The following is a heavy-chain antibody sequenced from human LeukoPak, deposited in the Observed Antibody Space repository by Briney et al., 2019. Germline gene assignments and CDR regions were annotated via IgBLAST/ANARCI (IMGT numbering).Heavy chain of an antibody. J-gene: IGHJ6*02. D-gene: IGHD5-24*01. Sequence: GESLQISCKGSGYSFTSYWIGWVRQMPGKGLEWMGIIYPGDSDTRYSPSFQGQVTISADKSISTAYLQWSSMKASDTAMYYCARRQMATNYYYYGMDVWGQGTTVAVSS. CDR3: ARRQMATNYYYYGMDV. CDR1: GYSFTSYW. V-gene: IGHV5-51*01. CDR2: IYPGDSDT.